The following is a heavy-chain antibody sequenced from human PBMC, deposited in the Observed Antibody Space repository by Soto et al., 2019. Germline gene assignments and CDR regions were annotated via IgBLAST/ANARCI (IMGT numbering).Heavy chain of an antibody. Sequence: SLVKVACKAAGGGFSSYAISWVRQAPGQGLEWMGGIIPIFGTANYAQKFQGRVTITADESTSTAYMELSSLRSEDTAVYYCARGNSSSWYYCYGMDVWGQGTTVTVSS. CDR2: IIPIFGTA. J-gene: IGHJ6*02. CDR1: GGGFSSYA. CDR3: ARGNSSSWYYCYGMDV. D-gene: IGHD6-13*01. V-gene: IGHV1-69*13.